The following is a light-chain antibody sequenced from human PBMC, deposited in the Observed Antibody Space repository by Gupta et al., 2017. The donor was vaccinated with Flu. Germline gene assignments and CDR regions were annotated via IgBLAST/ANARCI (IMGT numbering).Light chain of an antibody. Sequence: DIQMTQSPPSLSASVGDRVTITCRASQRISSYLHWYQQKPGEAPKLLIYVASRVQSGVPSRYSGSGSGTYFTLTISMLQPEDFATYYCQQRDSTPKTFGGGTKVEIK. J-gene: IGKJ4*01. CDR3: QQRDSTPKT. CDR1: QRISSY. CDR2: VAS. V-gene: IGKV1-39*01.